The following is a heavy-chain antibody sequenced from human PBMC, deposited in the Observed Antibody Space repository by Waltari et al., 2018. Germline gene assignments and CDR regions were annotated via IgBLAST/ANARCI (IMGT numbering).Heavy chain of an antibody. CDR1: GFQFSSDG. CDR3: ARDGISSTQSGYFDY. CDR2: ISSLSKYT. Sequence: EVRLVESGGGLVKPGGSLGLSCAASGFQFSSDGMNGVRQAPGKGLEWVSSISSLSKYTYYADSVKGRFTISRDNAKNSLYLQMNSLRAEDTAVYFCARDGISSTQSGYFDYWGQGVLVTVSS. J-gene: IGHJ4*02. V-gene: IGHV3-21*01. D-gene: IGHD6-13*01.